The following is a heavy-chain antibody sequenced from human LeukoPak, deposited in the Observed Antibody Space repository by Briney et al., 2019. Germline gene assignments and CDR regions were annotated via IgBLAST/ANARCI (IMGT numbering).Heavy chain of an antibody. CDR2: IYYSGST. Sequence: SETLSLTCTVSGGSISSSSYYWGWIRQPPGKGLEWIGSIYYSGSTYYNPSLKSRVTISVDTSKNQFSLKLSSVTAADTAVYYCARRVTGVTNWFDPWGQGTLVTVSS. J-gene: IGHJ5*02. V-gene: IGHV4-39*01. CDR3: ARRVTGVTNWFDP. D-gene: IGHD1-14*01. CDR1: GGSISSSSYY.